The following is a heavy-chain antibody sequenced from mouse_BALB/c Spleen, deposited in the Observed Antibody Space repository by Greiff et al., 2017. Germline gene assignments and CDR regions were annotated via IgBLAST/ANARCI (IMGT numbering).Heavy chain of an antibody. J-gene: IGHJ4*01. CDR2: INPSNGGT. V-gene: IGHV1S81*02. CDR1: GYTFTSYY. Sequence: VQLQQSGAELVKPGASVKLSCKASGYTFTSYYMYWVKQRPGQGLEWIGGINPSNGGTNFNEKFKSKATLTVDKSSSTAYMQLSSLTSEDSAVYYCTREYGKGAMDYWGQGTSVTVSS. D-gene: IGHD5-1*01. CDR3: TREYGKGAMDY.